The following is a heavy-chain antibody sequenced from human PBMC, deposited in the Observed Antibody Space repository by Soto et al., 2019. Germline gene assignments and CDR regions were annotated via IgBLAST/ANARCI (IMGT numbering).Heavy chain of an antibody. D-gene: IGHD6-13*01. V-gene: IGHV1-46*03. CDR1: AYTFTSYY. J-gene: IGHJ3*01. CDR3: TRSIITTAGTDAFEL. CDR2: INPTRGGT. Sequence: QVQLVQSGAEVKKPGASVRVSCKASAYTFTSYYVHWVRQAPRQGPEWMGMINPTRGGTDYAQKFQGRVTMTRDTSTTTVYMELSSLRSEDTAIYYCTRSIITTAGTDAFELWGQGTLVTVSS.